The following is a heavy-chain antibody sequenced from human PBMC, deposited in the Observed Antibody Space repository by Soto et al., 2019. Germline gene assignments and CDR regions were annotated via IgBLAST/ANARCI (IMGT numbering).Heavy chain of an antibody. V-gene: IGHV3-7*05. Sequence: GGSLRLSCAASGFTFSSYWMSWVRQAPGKGLEWVANIKQGGSEKYYVDSVKGRFTISRDNAKNSLYLQMNSLRAEDTAVYYCARTYYDFWSGYSSFDYWGQGTLVTVSS. D-gene: IGHD3-3*01. CDR1: GFTFSSYW. J-gene: IGHJ4*02. CDR2: IKQGGSEK. CDR3: ARTYYDFWSGYSSFDY.